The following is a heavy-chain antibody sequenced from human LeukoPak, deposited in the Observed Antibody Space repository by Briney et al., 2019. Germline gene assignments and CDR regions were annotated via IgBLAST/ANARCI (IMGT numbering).Heavy chain of an antibody. V-gene: IGHV1-18*01. Sequence: ASVKVSCKASGYTFTSYGISWVRQAPGQGLEWMGWISAYNGNTNYAQKLQGRVTMTTDTSTGTAYMELRSLRSDDTAVYYCARAHYDFWSGSHSRFDPWGQGTLVTVSS. CDR3: ARAHYDFWSGSHSRFDP. CDR1: GYTFTSYG. CDR2: ISAYNGNT. J-gene: IGHJ5*02. D-gene: IGHD3-3*01.